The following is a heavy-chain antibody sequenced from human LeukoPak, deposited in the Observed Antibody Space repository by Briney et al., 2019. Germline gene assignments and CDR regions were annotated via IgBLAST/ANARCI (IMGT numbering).Heavy chain of an antibody. D-gene: IGHD2-8*02. CDR1: GFTFSSYG. CDR3: VKGTAAYCTGLICYEFDS. V-gene: IGHV3-30*02. J-gene: IGHJ4*01. CDR2: IRYDGSNK. Sequence: PGGSLRLSCAASGFTFSSYGMHWVRQAPGKGLEWVAFIRYDGSNKYYADSVKGRFTISRDNSKNTLHLQMNSLRVDDTALYYCVKGTAAYCTGLICYEFDSWGQGTLVTVSS.